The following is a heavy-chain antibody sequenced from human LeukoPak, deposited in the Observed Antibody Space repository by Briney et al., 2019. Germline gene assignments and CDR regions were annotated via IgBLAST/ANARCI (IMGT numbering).Heavy chain of an antibody. Sequence: SETLSLTCAVYGGSFSGYYWSWIRQPPGKGLEWIGEINHSGSTNYNPSLKSRVTMSVDTSKNQFSLKLSSVTAADTAVYYCARHGVTMVRGVIQRRYYYYMDVWGKGTTVTISS. CDR1: GGSFSGYY. D-gene: IGHD3-10*01. CDR2: INHSGST. J-gene: IGHJ6*03. CDR3: ARHGVTMVRGVIQRRYYYYMDV. V-gene: IGHV4-34*01.